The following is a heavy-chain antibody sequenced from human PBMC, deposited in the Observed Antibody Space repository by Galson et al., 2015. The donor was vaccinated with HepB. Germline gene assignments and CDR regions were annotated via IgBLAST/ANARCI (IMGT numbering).Heavy chain of an antibody. J-gene: IGHJ1*01. CDR3: TNTYSGSYYNFQH. Sequence: SLRLSCAASGFTFSGSAMHWVRQASGKGLEWVGRIRSKANSYATAYAASVKGRFTISRDDSKNTAYLQMNSLKTEDTAVYYCTNTYSGSYYNFQHWGQGTLVTVSS. V-gene: IGHV3-73*01. D-gene: IGHD1-26*01. CDR1: GFTFSGSA. CDR2: IRSKANSYAT.